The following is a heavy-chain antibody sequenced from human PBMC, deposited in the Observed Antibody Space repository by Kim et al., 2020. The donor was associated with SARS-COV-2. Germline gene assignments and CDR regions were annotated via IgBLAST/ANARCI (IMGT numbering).Heavy chain of an antibody. CDR2: IYYSGST. D-gene: IGHD6-13*01. V-gene: IGHV4-59*01. J-gene: IGHJ6*02. CDR3: ARVQYSSSWPLYGMDV. CDR1: GGSISSYY. Sequence: SETLSLTCTVSGGSISSYYWSWIRQPPGKGLEWIGYIYYSGSTNYNPSLKSRVTISVDTSKNQFSLKLSSVTAADTAVYYCARVQYSSSWPLYGMDVWGQCTTVTVSS.